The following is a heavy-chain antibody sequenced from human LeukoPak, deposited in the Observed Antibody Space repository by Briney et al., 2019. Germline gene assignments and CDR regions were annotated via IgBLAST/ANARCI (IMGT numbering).Heavy chain of an antibody. J-gene: IGHJ4*02. Sequence: PGGSLRLSCAASGFTFSTYTMSWVRQAPGKGLEWVSAISGSGGSTYYADSVKGRFTISRDNSKNRLYLQMNSLRAEDTAVYYCAKRPRGNYLDPFDYWGQGTLVTVSS. V-gene: IGHV3-23*01. CDR2: ISGSGGST. CDR3: AKRPRGNYLDPFDY. CDR1: GFTFSTYT. D-gene: IGHD3-10*01.